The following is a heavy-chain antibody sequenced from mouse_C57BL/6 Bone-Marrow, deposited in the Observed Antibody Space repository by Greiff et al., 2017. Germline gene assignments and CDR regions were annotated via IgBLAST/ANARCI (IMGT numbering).Heavy chain of an antibody. D-gene: IGHD3-3*01. CDR2: IDPENGDT. CDR1: GFNIKDDY. J-gene: IGHJ2*01. V-gene: IGHV14-4*01. CDR3: TTEGFFDY. Sequence: EVQLQQPGAELVRPGASVKLSCTASGFNIKDDYMHWVKQRPEQGLEWIGWIDPENGDTEYASKFQGKATITADTSSNTAYLQLSSLTSEDAAVYYCTTEGFFDYWGQGTTLTVSA.